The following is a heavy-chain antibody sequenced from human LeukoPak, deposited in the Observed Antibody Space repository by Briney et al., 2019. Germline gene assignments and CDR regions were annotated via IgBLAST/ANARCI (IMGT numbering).Heavy chain of an antibody. Sequence: TGGSLRLLCAASRFTFSTYAMTWLRHPTGKGREWLSAISGWGGSTFYADSVKGRFTISRDNSKDTLFLQMNSLRVEDAAVYYCARDVSLYGSGSYSGAFDIWGQGTMVTVSS. CDR2: ISGWGGST. CDR1: RFTFSTYA. CDR3: ARDVSLYGSGSYSGAFDI. J-gene: IGHJ3*02. D-gene: IGHD3-10*01. V-gene: IGHV3-23*01.